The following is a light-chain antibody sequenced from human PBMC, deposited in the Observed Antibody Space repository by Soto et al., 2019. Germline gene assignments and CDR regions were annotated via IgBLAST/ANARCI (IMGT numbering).Light chain of an antibody. CDR2: DVS. Sequence: DIQMTQSPATLPASVGYTVTITCRASQSISSWLAWYQQKPGKAPKLLIYDVSSLESGVPSRFSGSGSGTEFTLIICSLQPDDFATYYCQQYNTFWTFGQGTKVDI. V-gene: IGKV1-5*01. CDR1: QSISSW. CDR3: QQYNTFWT. J-gene: IGKJ1*01.